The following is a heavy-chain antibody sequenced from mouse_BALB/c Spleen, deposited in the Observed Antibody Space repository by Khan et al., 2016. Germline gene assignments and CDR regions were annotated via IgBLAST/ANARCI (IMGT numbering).Heavy chain of an antibody. D-gene: IGHD1-1*02. CDR3: ARVYCGCSAWFAY. V-gene: IGHV1S56*01. CDR1: GYAFTSYY. J-gene: IGHJ3*01. Sequence: QVQLQQSGPELVKPGAPVKTSCKASGYAFTSYYIHWVKQRPGQGLEWIGWNYPGDGMINYNEKFRGRTTLTADKSSSPDYMLLSSLTSEDYAIYFGARVYCGCSAWFAYWGQGTLVTVTA. CDR2: NYPGDGMI.